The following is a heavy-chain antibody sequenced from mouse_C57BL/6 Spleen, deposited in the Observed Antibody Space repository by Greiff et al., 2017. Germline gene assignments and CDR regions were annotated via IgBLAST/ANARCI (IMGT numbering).Heavy chain of an antibody. CDR3: ARWDITTVVGCAMDY. Sequence: QVQLQQSGPELVKPGASVKISCKASGYAFSSSWMNWVKQRPGKGLEWIGRIYPGDGDTKYNGKFKGKATLTADKSSSTAYMQLSSLTSEDSAVYFCARWDITTVVGCAMDYWGQGTSVTVSS. CDR1: GYAFSSSW. V-gene: IGHV1-82*01. CDR2: IYPGDGDT. D-gene: IGHD1-1*01. J-gene: IGHJ4*01.